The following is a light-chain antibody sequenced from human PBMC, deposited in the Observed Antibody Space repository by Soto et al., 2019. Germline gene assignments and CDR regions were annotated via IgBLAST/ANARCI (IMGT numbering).Light chain of an antibody. CDR1: HSVNSH. J-gene: IGKJ5*01. V-gene: IGKV3-15*01. CDR2: GAS. Sequence: MTQSPATLSVSPGERVTLSCRTSHSVNSHVAWYQQKPGQAPRLLLYGASTRATGIPVRFSGSGFGTEFTLTSSSLQSEEFAVYYCQQYKNWPLFGQGTRLDI. CDR3: QQYKNWPL.